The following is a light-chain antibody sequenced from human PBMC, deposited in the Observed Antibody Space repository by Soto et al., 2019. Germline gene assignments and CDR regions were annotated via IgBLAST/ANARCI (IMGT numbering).Light chain of an antibody. CDR1: QSVSNNY. V-gene: IGKV3-20*01. Sequence: EIVLTQSPGTLSLSPGERATLSCRASQSVSNNYLAWYQQKPGQAPRLLIYGASGRATGIPDRFSGSGSGTDFILTISRREPEDFVVYYCQQYGSSPRTFGQGTKVEIK. CDR2: GAS. CDR3: QQYGSSPRT. J-gene: IGKJ1*01.